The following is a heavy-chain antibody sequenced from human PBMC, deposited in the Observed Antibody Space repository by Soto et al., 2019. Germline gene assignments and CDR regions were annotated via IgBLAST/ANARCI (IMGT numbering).Heavy chain of an antibody. CDR1: VYTFTSYD. Sequence: ASVKVSCKTSVYTFTSYDINWVRQATGQGLEWMGWMNPNSGNTGYAQKLQGRVTMTTDTSTSTAYMELRSLRSDDTAVYYCARVDTAMAEFDYWGQGTLVTVSS. J-gene: IGHJ4*02. CDR2: MNPNSGNT. V-gene: IGHV1-8*01. D-gene: IGHD5-18*01. CDR3: ARVDTAMAEFDY.